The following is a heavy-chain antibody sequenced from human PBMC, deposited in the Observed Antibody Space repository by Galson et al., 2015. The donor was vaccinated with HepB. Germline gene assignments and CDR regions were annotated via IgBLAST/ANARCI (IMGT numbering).Heavy chain of an antibody. CDR2: VDPEDGEA. Sequence: VKVSCKVSGYTFTDYYMHWVQQAPGKGLEWMGLVDPEDGEAIYAEKFQGRVTITADTSTDTAYMELSSLRSEDTAVYYCATGRAAAGGYWGQGTLVTVSS. D-gene: IGHD6-13*01. V-gene: IGHV1-69-2*01. CDR3: ATGRAAAGGY. CDR1: GYTFTDYY. J-gene: IGHJ4*02.